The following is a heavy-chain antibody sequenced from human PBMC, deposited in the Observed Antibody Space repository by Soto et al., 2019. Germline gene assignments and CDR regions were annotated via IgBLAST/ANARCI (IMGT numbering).Heavy chain of an antibody. Sequence: ASVKVSCKASGYTFTSYGISWVRQAPGQGLEWMGWISAYNGNTNYAQKLQGGVTMTTDTSTSTAYMELRSLRSDDTAVYYCARIGAVAAAGTLYYYYGMDVWGQGTTVTVSS. J-gene: IGHJ6*02. CDR2: ISAYNGNT. V-gene: IGHV1-18*01. CDR3: ARIGAVAAAGTLYYYYGMDV. D-gene: IGHD6-13*01. CDR1: GYTFTSYG.